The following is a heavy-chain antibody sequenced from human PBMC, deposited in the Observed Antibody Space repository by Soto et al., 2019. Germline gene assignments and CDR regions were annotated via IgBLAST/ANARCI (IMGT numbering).Heavy chain of an antibody. CDR3: ARRGYSYGLFFDY. CDR2: IYYSGST. Sequence: SETLSLTCTVSGGSISSGDYYWSWIRQPPGKGLEWIGYIYYSGSTYYNPSLKSRVTISVDTSKNQFSLKLSSVTAADTAVYYCARRGYSYGLFFDYWGQGTLVTVSS. V-gene: IGHV4-30-4*01. CDR1: GGSISSGDYY. J-gene: IGHJ4*02. D-gene: IGHD5-18*01.